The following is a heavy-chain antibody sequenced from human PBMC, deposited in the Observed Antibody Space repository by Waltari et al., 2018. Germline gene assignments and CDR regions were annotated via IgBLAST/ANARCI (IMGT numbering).Heavy chain of an antibody. CDR3: TTVDCTGGVCANHYYYGMDV. CDR1: GFTFSNAW. Sequence: EVQLVESGGGLVKPGGSLRLSCAASGFTFSNAWMSWVRQAPGKGLAWVGRIKSKTDGGTTDYAAPVKGRFTISRDDSKNTLYLQMNSLKTEDTAVYYCTTVDCTGGVCANHYYYGMDVWGQGTTVTVSS. J-gene: IGHJ6*02. V-gene: IGHV3-15*01. D-gene: IGHD2-8*02. CDR2: IKSKTDGGTT.